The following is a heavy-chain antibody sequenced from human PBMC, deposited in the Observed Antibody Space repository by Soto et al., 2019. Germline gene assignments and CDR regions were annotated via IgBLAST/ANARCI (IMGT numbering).Heavy chain of an antibody. V-gene: IGHV1-58*01. Sequence: GASVKVSCKASGFTFTSSAVQWVRQARGQRLEWIGWIVVGSGDTNSAQKLQERVTITRDMSTSTAYIELSSLRSEDTAVYYCAATIIAAVGTGYYYGMDVWGQGTTVTVSS. CDR3: AATIIAAVGTGYYYGMDV. J-gene: IGHJ6*02. CDR1: GFTFTSSA. D-gene: IGHD6-13*01. CDR2: IVVGSGDT.